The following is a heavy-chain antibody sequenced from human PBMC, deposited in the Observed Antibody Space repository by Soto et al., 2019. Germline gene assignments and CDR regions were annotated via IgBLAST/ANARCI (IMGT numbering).Heavy chain of an antibody. CDR3: ASRDPGTSVDY. V-gene: IGHV4-4*02. J-gene: IGHJ4*02. D-gene: IGHD1-7*01. CDR2: IYRTGST. Sequence: SETLSLTCAVSGGSFTSNNWWTWVRQPPGQGLEWIGEIYRTGSTNYNPSLKSRVTISLDKSENQFSLKVTSLTAADTAVYYCASRDPGTSVDYWGQGTLVTVSP. CDR1: GGSFTSNNW.